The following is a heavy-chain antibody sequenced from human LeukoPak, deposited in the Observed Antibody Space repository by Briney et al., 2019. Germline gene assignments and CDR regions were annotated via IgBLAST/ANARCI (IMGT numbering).Heavy chain of an antibody. CDR3: ARLEGAYCGGDCFSGIGY. CDR2: IYPDDSDT. D-gene: IGHD2-21*02. J-gene: IGHJ4*02. V-gene: IGHV5-51*01. Sequence: HGESLKISCKGSGYSFTSYWIAWVRQMPGKGLEWMGIIYPDDSDTRYSPSFQGQVTISADKSISTAYLQWSSLKASDTAMYYCARLEGAYCGGDCFSGIGYWGQGTLVTVSS. CDR1: GYSFTSYW.